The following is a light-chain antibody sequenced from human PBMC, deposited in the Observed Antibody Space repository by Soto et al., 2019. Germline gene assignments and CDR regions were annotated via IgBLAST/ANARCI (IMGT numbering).Light chain of an antibody. J-gene: IGLJ1*01. CDR2: AVT. V-gene: IGLV2-14*01. CDR3: SSYTSSSTL. Sequence: LTQPASVSGSPGQSITISCTGTSSDVGGYNYVSWYQQHPGKAPKLMIYAVTDRPSGVSSRFSGSKSGNTASLTISGLQAEDEADYYCSSYTSSSTLFGTGTKLTVL. CDR1: SSDVGGYNY.